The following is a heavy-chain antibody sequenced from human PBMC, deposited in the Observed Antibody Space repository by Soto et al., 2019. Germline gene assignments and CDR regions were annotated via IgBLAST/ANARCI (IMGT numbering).Heavy chain of an antibody. CDR1: GYTFASYA. CDR3: ARGTNPTSFTLDY. V-gene: IGHV1-3*01. J-gene: IGHJ4*02. Sequence: QVPLVQSGAEVKEPGASVRVSCEASGYTFASYAMHWVRQAPEQRLEWLGWINAGNGDTRSSQRFQARVTIIRDTPANTAYMEVSSLSSEDTAVYYCARGTNPTSFTLDYWGQGTLVTVSS. CDR2: INAGNGDT.